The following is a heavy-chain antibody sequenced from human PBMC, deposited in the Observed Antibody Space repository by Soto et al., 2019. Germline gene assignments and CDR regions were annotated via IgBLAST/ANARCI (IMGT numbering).Heavy chain of an antibody. CDR1: GFTFSNYD. J-gene: IGHJ4*02. D-gene: IGHD2-15*01. CDR3: AKAAATYYCSGGYCYNYYFDS. V-gene: IGHV3-30*18. Sequence: GGSLRLSCAASGFTFSNYDMHWVRQAPGKGLEWVAVISYDGSNKYYADSVRGRFTISRDNSKNTLYLQMNSLRADDTAVYYCAKAAATYYCSGGYCYNYYFDSWGQGTLVTVSS. CDR2: ISYDGSNK.